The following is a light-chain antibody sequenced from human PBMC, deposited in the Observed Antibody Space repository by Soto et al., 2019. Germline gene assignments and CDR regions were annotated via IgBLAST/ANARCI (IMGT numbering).Light chain of an antibody. CDR1: QSIGDW. V-gene: IGKV1-5*03. CDR3: QQYNRYSA. CDR2: KAS. J-gene: IGKJ1*01. Sequence: DIQMTQSPSTLSASVGDRVTITCRASQSIGDWLAWYQQKPGKAPKLLIYKASSLESGVPSRFSGSGSGTEFTLTISSLQPDDFATYYCQQYNRYSAFGQGTKVEIK.